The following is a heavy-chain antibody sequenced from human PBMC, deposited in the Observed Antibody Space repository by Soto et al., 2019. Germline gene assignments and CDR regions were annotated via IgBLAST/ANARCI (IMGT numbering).Heavy chain of an antibody. CDR3: ARGLGAASPHYYGLDV. V-gene: IGHV4-31*01. J-gene: IGHJ6*02. CDR2: IYHSGLT. CDR1: GGSISSGGYY. D-gene: IGHD3-9*01. Sequence: QVQLQESGPGLVKPSQTLSLTCTVSGGSISSGGYYWSWIRQSPGKGLEWIGHIYHSGLTYNNPALQSLLTISVDTSKNQFSLKLTSVTAADTAVYYCARGLGAASPHYYGLDVWGQGTTATVSS.